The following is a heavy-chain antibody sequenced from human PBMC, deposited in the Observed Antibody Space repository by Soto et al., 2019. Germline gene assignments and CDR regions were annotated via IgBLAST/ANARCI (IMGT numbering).Heavy chain of an antibody. CDR3: AKDGANYYDSSGYRMNRFDY. V-gene: IGHV3-9*01. J-gene: IGHJ4*02. CDR1: GFTFDDYA. CDR2: ISWNSGSI. D-gene: IGHD3-22*01. Sequence: EVQLVESGGGLVQPGRSLRLSCAASGFTFDDYAMHWVRQAPGKGLEWVSGISWNSGSIGYADSVQGRFTISRDNAKNSLYLQMNSLRAEDTALYYCAKDGANYYDSSGYRMNRFDYWGQGTLVTVSS.